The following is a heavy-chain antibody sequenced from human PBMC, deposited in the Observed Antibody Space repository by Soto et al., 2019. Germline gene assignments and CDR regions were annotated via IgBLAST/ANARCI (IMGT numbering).Heavy chain of an antibody. Sequence: SETLSLTCAVYGGSFSGYYWSWIRQPPGKGLEWIGEINHSGSTNYNPSLKSRVTISVDTSKNQFSLKLSSVTAADTAVYYCARGLSRCSSTSCYTFYYYYGMDVWGQGTTVTVSS. V-gene: IGHV4-34*01. D-gene: IGHD2-2*02. CDR3: ARGLSRCSSTSCYTFYYYYGMDV. CDR1: GGSFSGYY. J-gene: IGHJ6*02. CDR2: INHSGST.